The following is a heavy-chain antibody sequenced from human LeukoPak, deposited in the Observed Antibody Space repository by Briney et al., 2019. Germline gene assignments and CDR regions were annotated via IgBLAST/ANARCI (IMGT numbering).Heavy chain of an antibody. CDR3: ARDPSYYYGSGSYYD. J-gene: IGHJ4*02. D-gene: IGHD3-10*01. CDR2: INPNSGGT. Sequence: GASVKVSCKASGYTFTGYYMRWVRQAPGQGLEWMGWINPNSGGTNYAQKFQGRVTMTRDTSISTAYMELSRLRSDDTAVYYCARDPSYYYGSGSYYDWGQGTLVTVSS. V-gene: IGHV1-2*02. CDR1: GYTFTGYY.